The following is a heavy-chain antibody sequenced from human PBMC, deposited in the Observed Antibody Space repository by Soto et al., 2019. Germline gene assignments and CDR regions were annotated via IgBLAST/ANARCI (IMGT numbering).Heavy chain of an antibody. D-gene: IGHD5-12*01. Sequence: GGSLRLSCAASGFTFSSYAMSWVRQAPGKGLEWVSAISGSGGSTYYADSVNGRFTISRDNSKNTLYLQMNSLRAEDTAVYYCAKGLGVRGVNYSGYDRKSPLGYYYGMDVWGQGTTVTVSS. V-gene: IGHV3-23*01. CDR1: GFTFSSYA. CDR2: ISGSGGST. CDR3: AKGLGVRGVNYSGYDRKSPLGYYYGMDV. J-gene: IGHJ6*02.